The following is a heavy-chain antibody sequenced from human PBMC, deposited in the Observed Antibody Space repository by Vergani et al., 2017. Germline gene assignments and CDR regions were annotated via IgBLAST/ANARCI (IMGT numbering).Heavy chain of an antibody. V-gene: IGHV1-18*01. CDR3: ARSARSSGSAHVDY. CDR2: INASNGNT. D-gene: IGHD6-13*01. Sequence: QVQLVQSGAEVKKPGASVKVSCKASGYTFTSYGISWVRQAPGQGLEWMGWINASNGNTNYAQKLQGRVTMTTDTSTSTAYMELRSLRADDTAVYYCARSARSSGSAHVDYWGQGTLVTVSS. CDR1: GYTFTSYG. J-gene: IGHJ4*02.